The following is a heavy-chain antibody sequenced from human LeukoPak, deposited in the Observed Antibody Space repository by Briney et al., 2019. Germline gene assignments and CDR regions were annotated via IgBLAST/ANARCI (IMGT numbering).Heavy chain of an antibody. CDR2: IYTSGST. CDR1: GGSISSYY. J-gene: IGHJ3*02. D-gene: IGHD6-19*01. Sequence: ASETLSLTCTVSGGSISSYYWSWIRQPAGKGLEWIGRIYTSGSTNYNPSLKSRVTMSVDTSKNQFSLKLSSVTAADTAVYYCARATKQWLVRRHDAFDIWGQGTMVTVSS. CDR3: ARATKQWLVRRHDAFDI. V-gene: IGHV4-4*07.